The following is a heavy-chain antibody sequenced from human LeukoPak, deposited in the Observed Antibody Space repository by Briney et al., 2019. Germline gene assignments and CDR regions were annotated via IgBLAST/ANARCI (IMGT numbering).Heavy chain of an antibody. D-gene: IGHD6-19*01. V-gene: IGHV3-53*05. CDR3: AKDPGKAVAGYYMDV. CDR2: IYSGGST. J-gene: IGHJ6*03. CDR1: GFTVSSNY. Sequence: GGSLRLSCAASGFTVSSNYMSWVRQAPGKGLEWVSVIYSGGSTYYADSVKGRFTISRDNSKNTLYLQMNSLRAEDTAVCYCAKDPGKAVAGYYMDVWGKGTTVTVSS.